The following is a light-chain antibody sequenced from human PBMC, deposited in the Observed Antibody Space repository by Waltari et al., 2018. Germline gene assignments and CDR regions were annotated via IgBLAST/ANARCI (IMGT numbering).Light chain of an antibody. CDR2: KAS. CDR1: QSISNW. V-gene: IGKV1-5*03. Sequence: IQMIQSPSSLSASVGDRVSITCRASQSISNWLAWYQQKPGKAPILLIYKASILTSGVPSRFSGSGSGTQFTLTISSLQPGDFATYYCQQYNTYSSFGQGTKLEIK. J-gene: IGKJ2*01. CDR3: QQYNTYSS.